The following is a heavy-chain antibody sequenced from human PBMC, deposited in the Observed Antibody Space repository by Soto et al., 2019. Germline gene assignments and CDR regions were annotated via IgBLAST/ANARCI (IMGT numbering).Heavy chain of an antibody. CDR1: GFTFSNAW. J-gene: IGHJ4*01. CDR2: VKSKTDGGTT. Sequence: EVHLVESGGGLVKPGGSLRLSCAASGFTFSNAWINWVRQTPGKGLEWVGRVKSKTDGGTTDFAAPVKGRFAISRDDSKNIVYLEMNSLKTDDTAIYYCTTDSYISNIIVRFDYWGHGTLVTVSS. D-gene: IGHD3-9*01. V-gene: IGHV3-15*07. CDR3: TTDSYISNIIVRFDY.